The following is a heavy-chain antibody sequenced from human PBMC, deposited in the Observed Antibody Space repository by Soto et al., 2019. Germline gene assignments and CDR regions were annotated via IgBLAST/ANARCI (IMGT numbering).Heavy chain of an antibody. D-gene: IGHD5-18*01. J-gene: IGHJ4*02. CDR1: GYTFTSRY. V-gene: IGHV1-46*01. Sequence: GASVKVSCKASGYTFTSRYMHWVRQAPGQGLEWMGIINPSGGSTSYAQKFQGRVTMTRDTSTSTVYMELSSLRSEDTAVYYCASVGGGYSLDYWGQGTLVTVSS. CDR3: ASVGGGYSLDY. CDR2: INPSGGST.